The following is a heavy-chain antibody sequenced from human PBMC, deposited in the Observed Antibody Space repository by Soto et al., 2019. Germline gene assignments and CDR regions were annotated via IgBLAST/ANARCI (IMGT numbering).Heavy chain of an antibody. CDR1: GFSLSTSGVG. D-gene: IGHD3-16*02. CDR3: AHKTMITFGGVIVTAFDI. V-gene: IGHV2-5*02. J-gene: IGHJ3*02. Sequence: QITLKESGPTLVKPTQTLTLTCTFSGFSLSTSGVGVGWIRQPPGKALEWLALISWDDDKRYSPSLKSRLTITKDTSKNQVVLTMTNMDPVDTATYYCAHKTMITFGGVIVTAFDIWGQGTMVTVSS. CDR2: ISWDDDK.